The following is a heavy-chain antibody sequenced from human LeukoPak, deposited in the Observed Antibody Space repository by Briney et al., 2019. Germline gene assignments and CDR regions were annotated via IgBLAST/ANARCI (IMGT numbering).Heavy chain of an antibody. V-gene: IGHV1-2*02. CDR3: ARLWFSGSYHYYYYMDV. CDR1: GFRFIDYH. D-gene: IGHD1-26*01. CDR2: INPKSGAT. Sequence: GASVKVSCKASGFRFIDYHLHWVRQAPGQGLEWVGWINPKSGATNYAQKFQGRVTMTRDTSITTAYMELSRLTSDDTAVYFCARLWFSGSYHYYYYMDVWGKGTSVTVSS. J-gene: IGHJ6*03.